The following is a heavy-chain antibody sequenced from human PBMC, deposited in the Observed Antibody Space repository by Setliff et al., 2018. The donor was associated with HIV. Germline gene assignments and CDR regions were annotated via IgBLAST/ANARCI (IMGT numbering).Heavy chain of an antibody. V-gene: IGHV3-15*01. J-gene: IGHJ4*02. CDR3: TKGPGKGSFMDH. CDR2: IKTKTDGGTT. Sequence: GGSLRLSCAASGFTLNHAWMSWVRQAPGKGLEWVGRIKTKTDGGTTDHAAPVKGRFTISRDDSENTLYLQMISLKTEDTAVYYCTKGPGKGSFMDHWGQGTLVTVSS. D-gene: IGHD6-13*01. CDR1: GFTLNHAW.